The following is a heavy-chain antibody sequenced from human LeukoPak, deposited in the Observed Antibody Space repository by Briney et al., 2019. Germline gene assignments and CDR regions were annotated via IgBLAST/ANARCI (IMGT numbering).Heavy chain of an antibody. D-gene: IGHD2-21*02. CDR1: GFTFDDYA. Sequence: GGSLRPSCAASGFTFDDYAMHWVRQAPGKGLEWVSGISWNSGSIGYADSVKGRFTISRDNAKNSLYLQMNSLRAEDTALYYCAKDMREYCGGDCYPTFDYWGQGTLVTVSS. J-gene: IGHJ4*02. CDR2: ISWNSGSI. V-gene: IGHV3-9*01. CDR3: AKDMREYCGGDCYPTFDY.